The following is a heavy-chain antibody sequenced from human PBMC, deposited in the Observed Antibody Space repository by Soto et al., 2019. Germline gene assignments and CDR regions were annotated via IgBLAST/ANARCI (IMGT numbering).Heavy chain of an antibody. J-gene: IGHJ3*02. Sequence: PSETLSLTCTVSDGSISSSSYYWCRIRQPPGKGLEWIGSIYYSGSTYYNPSLKSRVTISVDTSKNQFSLKLSSVTAADTAVYYCARPPRYRRSASDAFDIWGQGIMVTVPS. CDR3: ARPPRYRRSASDAFDI. CDR1: DGSISSSSYY. D-gene: IGHD6-13*01. CDR2: IYYSGST. V-gene: IGHV4-39*01.